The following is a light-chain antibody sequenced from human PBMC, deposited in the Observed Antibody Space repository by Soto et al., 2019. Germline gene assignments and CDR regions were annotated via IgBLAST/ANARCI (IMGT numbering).Light chain of an antibody. CDR1: SSDISNYNY. J-gene: IGLJ1*01. CDR2: DVS. CDR3: SSYTSSSTFV. Sequence: QSVLTQPASVSGSPGQSITISCTGTSSDISNYNYVSWYQQHPGKANKLIIYDVSNRPSGVSNRFSGSKSDNTASLTISVLKAEDEADYYCSSYTSSSTFVFGTGTKVTVL. V-gene: IGLV2-14*01.